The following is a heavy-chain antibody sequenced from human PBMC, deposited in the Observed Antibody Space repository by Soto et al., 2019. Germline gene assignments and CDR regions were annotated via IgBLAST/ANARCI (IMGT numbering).Heavy chain of an antibody. CDR1: GFTFSSYA. CDR2: ISYDGCNK. D-gene: IGHD6-13*01. J-gene: IGHJ4*02. Sequence: GSLRLSCAASGFTFSSYAMHWVRQAPGKGLECVAVISYDGCNKYYADSVKGRFTISRDNSKNTLYLQMNSLRAEDTAVYYCARDGSSSWYYFDYWGQGTLVTVSS. V-gene: IGHV3-30-3*01. CDR3: ARDGSSSWYYFDY.